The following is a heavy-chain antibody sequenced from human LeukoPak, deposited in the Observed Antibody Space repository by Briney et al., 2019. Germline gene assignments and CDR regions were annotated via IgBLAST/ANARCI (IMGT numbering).Heavy chain of an antibody. J-gene: IGHJ4*02. CDR2: INHSGST. CDR1: GGSFSGYY. Sequence: SETLSLTCAVYGGSFSGYYWSWIRQPPGKGLEWIGEINHSGSTNYNPSLKSRVTMSVDTSKNQFSLKLSSVTAADTAVYYCARDSGSHFDYWGQGTLVTVSS. V-gene: IGHV4-34*01. D-gene: IGHD1-26*01. CDR3: ARDSGSHFDY.